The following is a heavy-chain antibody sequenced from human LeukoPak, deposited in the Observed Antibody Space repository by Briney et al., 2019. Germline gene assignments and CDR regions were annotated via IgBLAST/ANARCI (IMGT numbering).Heavy chain of an antibody. CDR3: ARLRYCSSTSCYHYYYMDV. CDR2: INHSGST. Sequence: SETLSPTCAVYGGSFSGYYWSWVRQPPGKGLEWIGEINHSGSTNYNPSLKSRVTISVDTSKNQFSLKLSSVTAADTAVYYCARLRYCSSTSCYHYYYMDVWGKGTTVTVSS. J-gene: IGHJ6*03. V-gene: IGHV4-34*01. D-gene: IGHD2-2*01. CDR1: GGSFSGYY.